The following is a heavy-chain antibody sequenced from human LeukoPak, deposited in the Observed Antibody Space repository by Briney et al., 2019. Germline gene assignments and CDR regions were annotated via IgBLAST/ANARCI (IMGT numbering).Heavy chain of an antibody. CDR1: GGSISSSSYY. CDR2: IYYSGST. V-gene: IGHV4-39*07. D-gene: IGHD6-13*01. CDR3: ARESSSWNYYYYYMDV. J-gene: IGHJ6*03. Sequence: PSETLSLTCTVSGGSISSSSYYWGWIRQPPGKGLEWIGSIYYSGSTYYNPSLKSRVTISVDTSKNQFSLKLSSATAADTAVYYCARESSSWNYYYYYMDVWGKGTTVTVSS.